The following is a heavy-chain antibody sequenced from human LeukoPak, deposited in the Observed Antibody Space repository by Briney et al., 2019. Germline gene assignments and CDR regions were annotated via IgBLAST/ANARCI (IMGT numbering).Heavy chain of an antibody. CDR3: ARVVRGVIGWFDP. CDR2: INPNSGGT. J-gene: IGHJ5*02. D-gene: IGHD3-10*01. CDR1: GYTLTGYY. V-gene: IGHV1-2*04. Sequence: VKVXXXXSGYTLTGYYMHWXRQAPGQGLXXRGWINPNSGGTNYAQKFQGWVTMTRDTSISTAYMELSRLRSDDTAVYYCARVVRGVIGWFDPWGQGTLVTVSS.